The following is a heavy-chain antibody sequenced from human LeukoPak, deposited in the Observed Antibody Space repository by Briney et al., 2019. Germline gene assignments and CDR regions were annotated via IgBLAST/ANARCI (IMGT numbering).Heavy chain of an antibody. D-gene: IGHD1-7*01. CDR1: GFTFSSYG. CDR3: AKDREGTTFDN. Sequence: GRSLRLSCAASGFTFSSYGMHWVRQAPGKGLEWVAVIWYDGSNKYYADSVKGRFTISRDNSKNTVYLQMNSLRAEDTAVYYCAKDREGTTFDNWGQGTLVTVSS. J-gene: IGHJ4*02. CDR2: IWYDGSNK. V-gene: IGHV3-33*06.